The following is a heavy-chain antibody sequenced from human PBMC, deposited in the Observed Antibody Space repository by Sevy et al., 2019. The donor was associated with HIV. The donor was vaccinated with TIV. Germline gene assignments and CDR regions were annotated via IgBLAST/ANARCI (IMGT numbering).Heavy chain of an antibody. Sequence: GGSLRLSCAASGFTFDDYAMSWFRQAPGKGPEWVAFIARNSYEAYGGTTEYAASVKGRFIISRDDSKFIAYLQMTSLKPEDTAVYYCYRGLATADTPEYYFDYWGQGTLVTVSS. J-gene: IGHJ4*02. D-gene: IGHD5-12*01. CDR3: YRGLATADTPEYYFDY. CDR1: GFTFDDYA. V-gene: IGHV3-49*03. CDR2: IARNSYEAYGGTT.